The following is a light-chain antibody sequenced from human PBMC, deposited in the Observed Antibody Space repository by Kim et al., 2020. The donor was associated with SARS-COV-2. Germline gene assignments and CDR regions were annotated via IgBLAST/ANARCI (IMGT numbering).Light chain of an antibody. V-gene: IGKV3-20*01. CDR2: GAS. CDR1: QGVSGNY. CDR3: QQYDRSPLT. J-gene: IGKJ4*01. Sequence: LSPGERATLYCWASQGVSGNYLAWYQQKPGQAPRLLIYGASSRATGIPDRFSGSGSGTDFTLTISRLEPEDFAVYYCQQYDRSPLTFGGGTKLEI.